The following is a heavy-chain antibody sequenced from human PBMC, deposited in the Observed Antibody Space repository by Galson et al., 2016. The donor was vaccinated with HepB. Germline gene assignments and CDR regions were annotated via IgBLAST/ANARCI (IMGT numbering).Heavy chain of an antibody. V-gene: IGHV4-59*01. CDR3: ARVLTAAGGRLYYFDY. J-gene: IGHJ4*02. Sequence: SETLSLTCTVSGGSISGYYWSWIRQPPGRGLEWIGYIYNSGSTNYNPSLKSRVTISVDTSKNQFSLKVSAVTAADTAVYYCARVLTAAGGRLYYFDYWGQGTLVTVSS. CDR1: GGSISGYY. CDR2: IYNSGST. D-gene: IGHD6-13*01.